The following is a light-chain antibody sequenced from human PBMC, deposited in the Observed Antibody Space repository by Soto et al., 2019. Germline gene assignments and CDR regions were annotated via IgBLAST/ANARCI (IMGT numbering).Light chain of an antibody. V-gene: IGKV3-11*01. CDR3: QQRSSWPRT. J-gene: IGKJ2*01. Sequence: EIVLTQSPATLSLSPGERATLSCRASQSVSSYLAWYQKKPGQTPRLRIYDSSNRATGIPARFSGSGSGTDFTLAISSPEPEDFAVSDCQQRSSWPRTFGQGTKLEIK. CDR2: DSS. CDR1: QSVSSY.